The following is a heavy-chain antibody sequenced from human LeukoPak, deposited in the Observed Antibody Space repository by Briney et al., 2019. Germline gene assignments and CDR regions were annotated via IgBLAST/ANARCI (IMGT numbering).Heavy chain of an antibody. Sequence: PSETLSLTCIVSGGSTSGGNYYWGWIRRPPGKGLEWIGGISSSGNTYYNPSLKSRITISIDTSKNHFSLKLSSVTAADTAVYYCASIGSGYWGQGTLVTVSS. CDR2: ISSSGNT. CDR3: ASIGSGY. CDR1: GGSTSGGNYY. V-gene: IGHV4-39*02. D-gene: IGHD5/OR15-5a*01. J-gene: IGHJ4*02.